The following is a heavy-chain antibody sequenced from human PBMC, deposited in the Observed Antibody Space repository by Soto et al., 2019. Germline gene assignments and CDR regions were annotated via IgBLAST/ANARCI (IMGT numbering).Heavy chain of an antibody. D-gene: IGHD2-15*01. V-gene: IGHV3-23*01. CDR3: AKAGGYCSGGSCPNYFDY. Sequence: GGSLRLSCAASGFTFSSYAMSWVRQAPGKGLEWVSAISGSGGSTYYADSVKGRFTISRDNSKNTLYLQMNSLRAEDTAVYYCAKAGGYCSGGSCPNYFDYWGQGTLVTVSS. CDR1: GFTFSSYA. CDR2: ISGSGGST. J-gene: IGHJ4*02.